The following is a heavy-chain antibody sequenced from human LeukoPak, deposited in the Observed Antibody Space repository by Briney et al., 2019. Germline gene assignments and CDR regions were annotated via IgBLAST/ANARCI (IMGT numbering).Heavy chain of an antibody. Sequence: SETLSLTCSVSGGSISSYYWSWIRQPAGKGLEWIGRIYSSGSTNYNPSLKTRVTMSLATSKNQFSLNLTTATAADTAVYYCARTSARGAQFDYWGQGTLVTVSS. D-gene: IGHD3-10*01. J-gene: IGHJ4*02. CDR3: ARTSARGAQFDY. CDR2: IYSSGST. CDR1: GGSISSYY. V-gene: IGHV4-4*07.